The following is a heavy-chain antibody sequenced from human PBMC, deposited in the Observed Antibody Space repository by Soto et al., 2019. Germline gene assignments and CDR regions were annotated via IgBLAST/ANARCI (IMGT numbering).Heavy chain of an antibody. V-gene: IGHV3-74*01. Sequence: EAQLVESGGGLVQPGGSLRLSCAASGFTFSTNWMHWLRQAPGKRLVWVARIDGEGSRISYPDSVTGRFTISSDNAKNTLYLEMNTLRAEVTAVYYCVSRYCYDWWGMFDYGGQGFLVTVSS. CDR1: GFTFSTNW. CDR3: VSRYCYDWWGMFDY. CDR2: IDGEGSRI. J-gene: IGHJ4*02. D-gene: IGHD2-8*02.